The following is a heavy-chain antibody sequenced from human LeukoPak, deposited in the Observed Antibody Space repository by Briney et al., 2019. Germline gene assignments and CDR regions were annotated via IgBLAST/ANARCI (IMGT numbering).Heavy chain of an antibody. J-gene: IGHJ4*02. CDR2: ISRSGSYT. CDR3: ARDKGYSYVFDY. Sequence: GGSLRLSCAASGFTFSNYGMNWVRQAPGTGPEWVSSISRSGSYTYYADSVKGRFTISRDDAKNSLYLQMNSLRAEDTAVYYCARDKGYSYVFDYWGQGTLVTVSS. V-gene: IGHV3-21*01. CDR1: GFTFSNYG. D-gene: IGHD5-18*01.